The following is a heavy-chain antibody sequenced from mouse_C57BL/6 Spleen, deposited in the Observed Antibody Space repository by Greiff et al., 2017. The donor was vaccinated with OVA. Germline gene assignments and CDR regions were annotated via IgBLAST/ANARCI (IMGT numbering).Heavy chain of an antibody. CDR1: GYTFTSYW. CDR2: IYPGSGST. Sequence: VQLQQSGAELVKPGASVKMSCKASGYTFTSYWITWVKQRPGQGLEWIGDIYPGSGSTNYNEKFKSKATLTVDTSSSTAYMQLSSLTSEDSAVYYCARGDYGNPAWFAYWGQGTLVTVSA. V-gene: IGHV1-55*01. CDR3: ARGDYGNPAWFAY. J-gene: IGHJ3*01. D-gene: IGHD2-1*01.